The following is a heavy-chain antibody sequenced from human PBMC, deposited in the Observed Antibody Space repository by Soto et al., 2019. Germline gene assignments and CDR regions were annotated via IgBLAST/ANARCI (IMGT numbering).Heavy chain of an antibody. CDR3: ARVDYSNYDWFDP. V-gene: IGHV4-30-4*01. CDR2: IYYSGST. J-gene: IGHJ5*02. CDR1: GGSISSGDYY. D-gene: IGHD4-4*01. Sequence: TLSLTCTVSGGSISSGDYYWSWIRQPPGKGLEWIGYIYYSGSTYYNPSLKSRVTISVDTSKNQFSLKLSSVTAADTAVYYCARVDYSNYDWFDPWGQGTLVTVSS.